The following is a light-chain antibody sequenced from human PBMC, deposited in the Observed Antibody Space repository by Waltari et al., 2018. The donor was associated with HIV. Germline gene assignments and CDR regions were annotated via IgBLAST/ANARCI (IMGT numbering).Light chain of an antibody. CDR3: QVWESSTDDHQVV. CDR1: NIGSKR. Sequence: SYVLTQPPSVSVAPGQTARMTCGGNNIGSKRLHWYQQKPGQAPVLVVYDDRDRPSGIPGRFSGSNCGNTATLTITRVEAGDEADYYWQVWESSTDDHQVVFGGGTKLTVL. V-gene: IGLV3-21*02. CDR2: DDR. J-gene: IGLJ2*01.